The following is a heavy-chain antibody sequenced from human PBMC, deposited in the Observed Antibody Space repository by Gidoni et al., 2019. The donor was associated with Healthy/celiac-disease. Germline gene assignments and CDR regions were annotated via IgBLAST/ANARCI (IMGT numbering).Heavy chain of an antibody. J-gene: IGHJ6*02. CDR1: GGTFSSYT. D-gene: IGHD2-2*01. Sequence: QVQLVQSGAEVKKPGSSVKVSCKASGGTFSSYTISWVRQAPGQGLEWMGRIIPILGIANYAQKFQGRVTITADKSTSTAYMELSSLRSEDTAVYYCASCSTSCYSEAYGMDVWGQGITATVSS. CDR2: IIPILGIA. V-gene: IGHV1-69*02. CDR3: ASCSTSCYSEAYGMDV.